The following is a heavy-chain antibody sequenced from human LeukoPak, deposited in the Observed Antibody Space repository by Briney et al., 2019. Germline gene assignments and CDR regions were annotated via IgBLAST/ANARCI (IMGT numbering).Heavy chain of an antibody. CDR2: ISYDGSDE. J-gene: IGHJ5*02. CDR3: ASDRIAGAATDWFEA. V-gene: IGHV3-30*04. Sequence: GGSLRLSCAAAGFTLSSNAMHWVRQAPGMGLEWVAVISYDGSDEYYADSVKGRFTVSRDNSRNTLYLQMNSLRPEDTAVFYCASDRIAGAATDWFEAWGQGTLVTVSS. D-gene: IGHD2-15*01. CDR1: GFTLSSNA.